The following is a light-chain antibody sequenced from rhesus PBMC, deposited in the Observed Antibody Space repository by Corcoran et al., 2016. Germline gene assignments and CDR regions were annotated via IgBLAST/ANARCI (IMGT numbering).Light chain of an antibody. CDR1: QGISNN. J-gene: IGKJ4*01. V-gene: IGKV1-28*02. CDR3: LQHDIYPLT. CDR2: AAS. Sequence: DIQMTQSPSSLSASVGDTVTITCRASQGISNNLSWFQQKPGKAPKLLIYAASSLESGGPSRFSGSGSGTEFPLTISSLQPDDFATYYCLQHDIYPLTFGGGTKVEI.